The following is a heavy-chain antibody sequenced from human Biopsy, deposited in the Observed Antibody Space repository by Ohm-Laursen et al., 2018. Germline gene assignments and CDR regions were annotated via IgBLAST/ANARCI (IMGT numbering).Heavy chain of an antibody. Sequence: GSSVKVSCKASGGSFSTYAVSWVRQAPGQGLEWMGKIIPMLDVANYAQKFQGRVTITADKLTSTAYMELASLRSEDTAVYYCAKCMTGGSNYYFHHCGQGTLVTVSS. J-gene: IGHJ4*02. CDR3: AKCMTGGSNYYFHH. CDR2: IIPMLDVA. D-gene: IGHD2-8*01. V-gene: IGHV1-69*04. CDR1: GGSFSTYA.